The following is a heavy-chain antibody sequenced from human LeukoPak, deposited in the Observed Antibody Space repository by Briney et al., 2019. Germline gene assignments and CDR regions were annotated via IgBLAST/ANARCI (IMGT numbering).Heavy chain of an antibody. V-gene: IGHV5-51*01. CDR2: IYPGNSHT. CDR3: AKFHAAWYGDT. D-gene: IGHD6-13*01. J-gene: IGHJ4*02. Sequence: GESLKISCQGSGYNFATYWIVWVRQMPGKGLEWMGIIYPGNSHTRYSPSFQGQVTISADTSISTAYLHWSSLQSSDTAMYYCAKFHAAWYGDTWGQGTLVTVSS. CDR1: GYNFATYW.